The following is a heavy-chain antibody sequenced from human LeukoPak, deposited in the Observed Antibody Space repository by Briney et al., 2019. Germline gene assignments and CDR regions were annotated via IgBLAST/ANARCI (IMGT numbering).Heavy chain of an antibody. J-gene: IGHJ1*01. D-gene: IGHD5-18*01. V-gene: IGHV3-48*03. CDR2: IIKSGTAI. Sequence: GGSVTLFCALSGFTVSSYEMKWVRQAPGKGREWVSYIIKSGTAIYYADSVKGRFTISRDNAKSSLYLQMNSLRAEDTAVYYCARAGYSMDTEYFQYWGQGTLVTVSS. CDR1: GFTVSSYE. CDR3: ARAGYSMDTEYFQY.